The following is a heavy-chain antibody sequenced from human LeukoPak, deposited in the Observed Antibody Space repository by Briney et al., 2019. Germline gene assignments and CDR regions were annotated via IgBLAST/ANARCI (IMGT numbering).Heavy chain of an antibody. Sequence: SETLSLTCAVYGGSFSGYYWSWIRQPPGKGLEWIGEINHSGSTNYNPSLKSRVTISVDTSKSQFSLKLNSMTAADTAVHYCARGAQTYYDKAPVDYWGQGTLVTVSS. CDR1: GGSFSGYY. J-gene: IGHJ4*02. D-gene: IGHD3-22*01. V-gene: IGHV4-34*01. CDR2: INHSGST. CDR3: ARGAQTYYDKAPVDY.